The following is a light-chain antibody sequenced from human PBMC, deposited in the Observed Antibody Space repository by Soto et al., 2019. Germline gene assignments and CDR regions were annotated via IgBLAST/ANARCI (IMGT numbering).Light chain of an antibody. Sequence: EIVMTQSPATLSVSPGERATLSCRASQSISGELAWYQQRPGQPPRLLIYGVSTRAAGVPDRFSGSGSGSDFTLTISGLQSEDFAVYYGQQGHDWPLTFGQGTRLDI. J-gene: IGKJ2*01. CDR1: QSISGE. CDR3: QQGHDWPLT. CDR2: GVS. V-gene: IGKV3-15*01.